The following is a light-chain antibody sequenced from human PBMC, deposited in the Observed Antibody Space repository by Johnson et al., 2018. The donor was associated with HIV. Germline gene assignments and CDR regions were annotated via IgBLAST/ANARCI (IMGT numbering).Light chain of an antibody. CDR2: DNN. CDR1: SSNIGNNY. V-gene: IGLV1-51*01. J-gene: IGLJ1*01. Sequence: QSVLTQPPSVSAAPGQKVTISCSGSSSNIGNNYVSWYQQLPGTAPKLLIYDNNKRPSGIPARFSGSKSGTSATLDITGLQTGDEADYYCGTWDSRLSAYVFGTGTKVTVL. CDR3: GTWDSRLSAYV.